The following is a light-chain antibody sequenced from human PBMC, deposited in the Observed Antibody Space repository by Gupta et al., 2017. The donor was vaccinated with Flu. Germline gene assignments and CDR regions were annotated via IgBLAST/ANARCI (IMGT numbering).Light chain of an antibody. V-gene: IGLV2-8*01. Sequence: QSALTQPPSASGPPGQSVTISCTGTSSDVGGYNYVSWYPQHPGKAPKLMIYEVSKRPSGVPDRFSGSKSGNTASLTVSGLQAEDEADYYCSSYAGSNNFDVFGTGTKVTVL. CDR3: SSYAGSNNFDV. J-gene: IGLJ1*01. CDR1: SSDVGGYNY. CDR2: EVS.